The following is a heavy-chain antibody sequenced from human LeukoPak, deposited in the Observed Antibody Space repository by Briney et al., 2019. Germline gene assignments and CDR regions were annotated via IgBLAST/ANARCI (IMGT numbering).Heavy chain of an antibody. CDR2: INHSGST. CDR3: ARGQEFTDY. V-gene: IGHV4-34*01. D-gene: IGHD2/OR15-2a*01. Sequence: SETLSLTCAVYGGSFSSYYWSWIRQPPGKGLEWIGEINHSGSTNYNPSLKGRVTISVDTSKNQFSLNLSSVTAADTAVYYCARGQEFTDYWGQGTLVTVSS. CDR1: GGSFSSYY. J-gene: IGHJ4*02.